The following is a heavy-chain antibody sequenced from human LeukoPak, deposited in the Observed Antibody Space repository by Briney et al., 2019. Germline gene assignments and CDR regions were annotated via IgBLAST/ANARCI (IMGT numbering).Heavy chain of an antibody. V-gene: IGHV3-7*01. CDR2: IEEDGSEK. J-gene: IGHJ4*02. CDR3: ATGLFHFDY. CDR1: GFTFSSYW. D-gene: IGHD2-21*01. Sequence: GGSLRLSCATSGFTFSSYWMSWVRQAPGKGLEWVANIEEDGSEKYYVDSVKGRFTISRDNAKNSLYLQMNSLRAEDAAVYYCATGLFHFDYWGQGTLVTV.